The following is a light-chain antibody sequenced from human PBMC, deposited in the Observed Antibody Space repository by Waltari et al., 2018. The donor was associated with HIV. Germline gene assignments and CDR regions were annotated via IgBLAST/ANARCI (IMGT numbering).Light chain of an antibody. CDR1: SPRSYY. V-gene: IGLV3-19*01. CDR3: NSRDSSGHHLV. Sequence: SSELTPDPAVSVALGQTVRITCQGDSPRSYYASWYQQKPGQAPLLVVYGNDKRPSGIPDRFSGSSSGTTASLTITGAQAEDEADYYCNSRDSSGHHLVFATGTRVTVL. J-gene: IGLJ1*01. CDR2: GND.